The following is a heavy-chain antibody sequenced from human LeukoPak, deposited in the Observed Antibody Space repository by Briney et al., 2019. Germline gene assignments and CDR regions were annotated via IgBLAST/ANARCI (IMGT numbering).Heavy chain of an antibody. V-gene: IGHV3-21*01. CDR2: ISSGSSYT. J-gene: IGHJ5*02. CDR1: GFTFSSYS. Sequence: GGSLRLSCAVSGFTFSSYSMNWVRQAPGKGLEWVSSISSGSSYTYYADSVKGRFTISRDNAKNSLYLQLSSLIAEDTAVYYCARRWLDPWGQGTLVTVSS. CDR3: ARRWLDP.